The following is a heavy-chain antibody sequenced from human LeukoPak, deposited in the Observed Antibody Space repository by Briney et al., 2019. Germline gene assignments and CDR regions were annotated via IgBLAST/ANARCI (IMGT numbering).Heavy chain of an antibody. CDR3: ARVGSGCFDS. V-gene: IGHV4-59*01. Sequence: PSETLSLTCTVSGVSTSSYYWSWIRQPPRQGLEWIGYVYYSGNTNYSPSLKSRVTISIDTSRNQFSLRLSSVTAADTAVYYCARVGSGCFDSWGQGTLVTVSS. D-gene: IGHD6-19*01. CDR2: VYYSGNT. J-gene: IGHJ4*02. CDR1: GVSTSSYY.